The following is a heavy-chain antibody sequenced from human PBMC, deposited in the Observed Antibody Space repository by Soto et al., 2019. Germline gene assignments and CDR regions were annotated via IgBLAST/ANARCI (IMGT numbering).Heavy chain of an antibody. D-gene: IGHD6-13*01. CDR1: GFTFSQYA. CDR3: AKHFASGWSRREALDI. Sequence: VQLLESGGGLVQPGGSLRLSCAASGFTFSQYAMSWVRQAPGKGLEWVSIVSGSGASTTYADSVKGRFAISRDNSKNMLYLQMNSLSIDDPAVYYCAKHFASGWSRREALDIWCQGTMVTVSS. J-gene: IGHJ3*02. V-gene: IGHV3-23*01. CDR2: VSGSGAST.